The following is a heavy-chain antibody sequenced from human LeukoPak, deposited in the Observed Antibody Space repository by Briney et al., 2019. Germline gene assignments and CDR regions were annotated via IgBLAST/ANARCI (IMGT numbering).Heavy chain of an antibody. CDR1: GFTFSSYA. V-gene: IGHV3-23*01. CDR2: ISGSGGST. D-gene: IGHD5-12*01. CDR3: AKVLRGYSGYDPYYYYGMDV. Sequence: GGSLRLSCAASGFTFSSYAMSWVRQAPGKGLEWVSAISGSGGSTYYADSVKGRFTISRDNSKNTLYLQMNSLRAEDTAVYYCAKVLRGYSGYDPYYYYGMDVWGQGTTVTVSS. J-gene: IGHJ6*02.